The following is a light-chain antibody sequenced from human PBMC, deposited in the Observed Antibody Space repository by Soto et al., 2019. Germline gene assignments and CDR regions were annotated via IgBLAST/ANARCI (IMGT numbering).Light chain of an antibody. J-gene: IGLJ2*01. CDR1: SGSVSTSYY. CDR3: SSYAGSNNLI. V-gene: IGLV8-61*01. CDR2: STN. Sequence: QTVVTQEPSFSVSPGGTVTLTCGLSSGSVSTSYYPSWYQQTPGQAPRTLIYSTNTRSSGVPDRFSGSILGNKAALTITGAQADDEATYYCSSYAGSNNLIFGGGTKVTVL.